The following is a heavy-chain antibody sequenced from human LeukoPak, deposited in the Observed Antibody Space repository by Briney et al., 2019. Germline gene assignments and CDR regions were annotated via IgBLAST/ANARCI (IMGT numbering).Heavy chain of an antibody. CDR1: GYTFSNYW. CDR3: ARESETSRRFYAP. Sequence: HGESLKISCTGSGYTFSNYWIGWVRQMPGKGLEWMGIIYPGDSDATYSPSFRGQVTFSVDESRTTVYLELTSLKASDTAMYFCARESETSRRFYAPWGQGTLVTVSS. CDR2: IYPGDSDA. V-gene: IGHV5-51*01. J-gene: IGHJ5*02. D-gene: IGHD2-2*01.